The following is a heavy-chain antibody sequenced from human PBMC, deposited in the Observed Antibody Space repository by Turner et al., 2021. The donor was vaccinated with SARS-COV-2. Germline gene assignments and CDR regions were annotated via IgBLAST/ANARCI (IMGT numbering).Heavy chain of an antibody. CDR2: IYYSGTT. Sequence: QLQLQESVPGLAKPSETLSLTRTVSGGSISSSNYYWGWIRQPLGKGLEWIGIIYYSGTTYDNPSLKSRVTISVDTSKNQFSLKLSSVTAADTAVYSCASYSNYQTDYWGQGTLVTVSS. CDR1: GGSISSSNYY. V-gene: IGHV4-39*01. J-gene: IGHJ4*02. D-gene: IGHD4-4*01. CDR3: ASYSNYQTDY.